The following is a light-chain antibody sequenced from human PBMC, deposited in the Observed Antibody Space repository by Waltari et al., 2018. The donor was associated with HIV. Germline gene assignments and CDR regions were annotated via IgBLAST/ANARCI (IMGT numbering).Light chain of an antibody. CDR1: RSDFGSTIS. J-gene: IGLJ2*01. CDR3: CSYAGTVTYLV. V-gene: IGLV2-23*02. CDR2: NVN. Sequence: QSPLTQPASVSGSPGQPVTITCTGSRSDFGSTISVSWYQRHPGKGPRIIIYNVNSRPSGVSSRFSGSKSGNTASLTISGLQTDDEAEYICCSYAGTVTYLVFGGGTKLTVL.